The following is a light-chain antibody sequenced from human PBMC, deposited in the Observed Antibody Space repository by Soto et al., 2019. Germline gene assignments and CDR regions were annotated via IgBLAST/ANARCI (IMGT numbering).Light chain of an antibody. CDR2: DAS. CDR1: QGITTS. V-gene: IGKV1-5*01. Sequence: DIQMTQSPSTLSASVGDRVTITWRASQGITTSLAWYQQKPGKAPKLLVYDASSLENGVSSRFSGSGSGTEFTLTSSSLQPDDFATYYCQQYNTYPYTFGQGTKLEIK. CDR3: QQYNTYPYT. J-gene: IGKJ2*01.